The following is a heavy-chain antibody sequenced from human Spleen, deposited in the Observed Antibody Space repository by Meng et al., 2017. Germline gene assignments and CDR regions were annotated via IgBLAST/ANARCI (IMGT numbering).Heavy chain of an antibody. CDR2: INHSGST. CDR3: ARGPTTMAHDFDY. CDR1: GGSFSDYS. Sequence: QVQPQPWGTGLLKPSETLSHTCVVSGGSFSDYSWSWIRQPPGKGLEWIGEINHSGSTNYNPSLESRATISVDTSQNNLSLKLSSVTAADSAVYYCARGPTTMAHDFDYWGQGTLVTVSS. J-gene: IGHJ4*02. V-gene: IGHV4-34*01. D-gene: IGHD4-11*01.